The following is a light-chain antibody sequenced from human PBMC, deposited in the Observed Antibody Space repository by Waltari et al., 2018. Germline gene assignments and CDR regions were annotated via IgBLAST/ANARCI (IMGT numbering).Light chain of an antibody. Sequence: EIVLTQSPGTLSLSPGERATLSCRASQRSISISLAWYQEKPGQAPRLLIYGASSRATGIPDRFSGSGSGTDFTLTISRLEPEDFAVYYCQQDGGSPPLTFGGGTKVEIK. CDR3: QQDGGSPPLT. J-gene: IGKJ4*01. CDR1: QRSISIS. CDR2: GAS. V-gene: IGKV3-20*01.